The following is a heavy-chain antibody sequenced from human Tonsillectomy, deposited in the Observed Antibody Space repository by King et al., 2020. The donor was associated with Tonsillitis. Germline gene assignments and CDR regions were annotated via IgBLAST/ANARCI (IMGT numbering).Heavy chain of an antibody. Sequence: VQLVESGGGLVQPGGSLRLSCAASGFTFSSSAMAWVRQAPGKGLEWVSGISGSGGNTYYADSVKGRFTISRDTSTNTLYLQMNILGAEDTALYYCAKVVSTAMVYYFDYWGLGTLVTVSS. CDR1: GFTFSSSA. J-gene: IGHJ4*02. V-gene: IGHV3-23*04. D-gene: IGHD5-18*01. CDR2: ISGSGGNT. CDR3: AKVVSTAMVYYFDY.